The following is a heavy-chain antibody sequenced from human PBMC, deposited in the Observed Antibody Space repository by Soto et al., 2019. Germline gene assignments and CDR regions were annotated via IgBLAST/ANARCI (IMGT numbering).Heavy chain of an antibody. J-gene: IGHJ4*02. CDR1: GFTFRDYA. D-gene: IGHD3-22*01. Sequence: EVQLLDSGGGLVQPGGSLRLSCAASGFTFRDYAMRWVRQAPGKGLEWVSGISGSGGSAYYADSVKGRFTISRDNSKNTLYLQMNSLRADDTAVYYCASALCPTMSVVVRYLDYWGQGILVTVSS. CDR3: ASALCPTMSVVVRYLDY. V-gene: IGHV3-23*01. CDR2: ISGSGGSA.